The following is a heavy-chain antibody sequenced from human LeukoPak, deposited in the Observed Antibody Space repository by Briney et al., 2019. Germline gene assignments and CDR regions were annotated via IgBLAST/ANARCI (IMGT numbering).Heavy chain of an antibody. D-gene: IGHD3-16*01. CDR3: AKGDLYVGFDY. Sequence: PGGSLRLSCAAFGFTFSSYGMHWVRQAPGKGLEWVAFIRYDGSKKYFADSVKGRFTISRDNSKNTLYLQMNTLRAEDTAVYYCAKGDLYVGFDYWGQGTLVTVSS. J-gene: IGHJ4*02. CDR1: GFTFSSYG. CDR2: IRYDGSKK. V-gene: IGHV3-30*02.